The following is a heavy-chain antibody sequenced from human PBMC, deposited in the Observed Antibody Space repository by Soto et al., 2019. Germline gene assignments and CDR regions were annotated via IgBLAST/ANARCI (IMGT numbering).Heavy chain of an antibody. CDR3: ARDPSYYGMDV. J-gene: IGHJ6*02. CDR1: GYTFTSYA. CDR2: INAGNGNT. V-gene: IGHV1-3*05. Sequence: QVQLVQSGAEEKKPGASVKVSCKASGYTFTSYAMHWVRQAPGQRLEWMGWINAGNGNTKYSQKFQGRVTITRDTSASTAYVELRSMRSEDTAVYYCARDPSYYGMDVWGQGTTVTVSS.